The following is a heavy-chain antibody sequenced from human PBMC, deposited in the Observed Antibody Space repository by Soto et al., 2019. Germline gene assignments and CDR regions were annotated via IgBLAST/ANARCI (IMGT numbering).Heavy chain of an antibody. CDR2: IIPIFGTA. CDR3: ASPRYDSSGYYQYYYYGMDV. CDR1: GGAFSSYA. Sequence: GASVKVSSKASGGAFSSYAISWVRQAPGQGLEWMGGIIPIFGTANYAQKFQGRVTITADESTSTAYMELSSLRSEDTAVYYCASPRYDSSGYYQYYYYGMDVWGQGTTVTVSS. D-gene: IGHD3-22*01. J-gene: IGHJ6*02. V-gene: IGHV1-69*13.